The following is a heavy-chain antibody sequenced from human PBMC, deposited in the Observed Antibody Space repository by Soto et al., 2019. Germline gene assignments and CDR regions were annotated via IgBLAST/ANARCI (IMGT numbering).Heavy chain of an antibody. Sequence: EVQLLESGGVLVQPGGSLRLSCAASGFTFSNHAMSWVRQAPGKGLEWVSGLSASGTNTYYADSVKGRFTISRDNSQNMLYLQMNSLRAEDTALYYCARRMAFTTGWYFDYWGQGTLVTVSS. CDR3: ARRMAFTTGWYFDY. D-gene: IGHD6-19*01. J-gene: IGHJ4*02. CDR1: GFTFSNHA. CDR2: LSASGTNT. V-gene: IGHV3-23*01.